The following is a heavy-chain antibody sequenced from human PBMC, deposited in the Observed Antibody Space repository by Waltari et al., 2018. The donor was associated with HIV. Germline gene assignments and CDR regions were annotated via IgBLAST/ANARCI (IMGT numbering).Heavy chain of an antibody. Sequence: QLQLQESGPGLVKPSETLSLTCTVSGGSVSSSSYFWGWIRQPPGKGLEWVGRIYYTGRAYYNPALKSRFTLSVDTSKNQFSLKVTSVTAADTAVYYCARHALRVGAAYWNFDLWGRGTLVTVSS. D-gene: IGHD1-26*01. CDR3: ARHALRVGAAYWNFDL. V-gene: IGHV4-39*01. CDR1: GGSVSSSSYF. CDR2: IYYTGRA. J-gene: IGHJ2*01.